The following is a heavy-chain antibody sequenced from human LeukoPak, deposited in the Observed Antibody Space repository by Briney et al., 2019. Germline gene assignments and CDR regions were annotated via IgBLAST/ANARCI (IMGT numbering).Heavy chain of an antibody. Sequence: GESLKVSCRGSGYSFTSYWIGWVRQMPGKGLEWMGIINPGDSDTRYSPSFQGQATISADKSISTAYLQWSSLKASDTAMYYCARAMVRGVLYAFDIWGQGTMVTVSS. CDR2: INPGDSDT. D-gene: IGHD3-10*01. CDR1: GYSFTSYW. CDR3: ARAMVRGVLYAFDI. J-gene: IGHJ3*02. V-gene: IGHV5-51*01.